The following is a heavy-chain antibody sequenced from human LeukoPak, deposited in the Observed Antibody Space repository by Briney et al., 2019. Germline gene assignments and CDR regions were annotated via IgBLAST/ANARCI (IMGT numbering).Heavy chain of an antibody. Sequence: GGSLRLSCAASGFTFSSYAITWVRQAPGKGLEWVSGISGLDGRTYYADSVKGRFTISRDNSKNTLYLQMNSLRAEDTAVYYCARDLPLRGGFIDPWGQGTLVTVSS. CDR2: ISGLDGRT. D-gene: IGHD5-12*01. CDR1: GFTFSSYA. CDR3: ARDLPLRGGFIDP. J-gene: IGHJ5*02. V-gene: IGHV3-23*01.